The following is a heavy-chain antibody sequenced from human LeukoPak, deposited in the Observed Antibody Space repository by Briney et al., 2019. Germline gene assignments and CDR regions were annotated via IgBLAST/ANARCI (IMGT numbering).Heavy chain of an antibody. V-gene: IGHV4-59*08. CDR3: ARHPGYTILTGYTYFDY. J-gene: IGHJ4*02. CDR2: IYYNRGT. Sequence: SQTLSLTCTVSGGSISSYFWSWIRQPPGQGLEWIGYIYYNRGTKYNPSLESRVTISVDTSKRQFSLNLNSVTAADTAVYYCARHPGYTILTGYTYFDYWGQGALVTVSS. D-gene: IGHD3-9*01. CDR1: GGSISSYF.